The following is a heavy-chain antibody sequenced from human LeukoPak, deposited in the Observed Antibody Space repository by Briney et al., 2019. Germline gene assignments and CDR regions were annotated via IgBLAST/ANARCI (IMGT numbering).Heavy chain of an antibody. CDR2: IYSGGST. Sequence: GGSLRLSCAASGFTFEASAMSWVRQAPGKGLEWVSVIYSGGSTYYADSVKGRFTISRDNSKNTLYLQVNSLRAEDTAVYYCARGLSGSYHYFDYWGQGTLVTVSS. CDR3: ARGLSGSYHYFDY. J-gene: IGHJ4*02. CDR1: GFTFEASA. D-gene: IGHD1-26*01. V-gene: IGHV3-53*01.